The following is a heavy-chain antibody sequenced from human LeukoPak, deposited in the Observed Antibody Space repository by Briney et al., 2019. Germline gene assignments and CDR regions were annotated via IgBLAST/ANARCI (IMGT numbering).Heavy chain of an antibody. D-gene: IGHD5-18*01. J-gene: IGHJ4*02. Sequence: PGGSLRLSCAASGFSFSTYWMNWVRQPPGKGLEWVANIMGDGSEKYYVDSVKGRFTISRDNAKNSLYLQMNSLRAEDTAVYYCARDPSRGYSYGYGDYWGQGSLVTVSS. CDR2: IMGDGSEK. V-gene: IGHV3-7*01. CDR1: GFSFSTYW. CDR3: ARDPSRGYSYGYGDY.